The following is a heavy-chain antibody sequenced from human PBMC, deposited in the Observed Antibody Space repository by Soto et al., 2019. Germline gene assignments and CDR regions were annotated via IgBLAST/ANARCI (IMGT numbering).Heavy chain of an antibody. CDR3: ARVMSISWYFDL. J-gene: IGHJ2*01. Sequence: HPGGSLRLSCAASGFTFSSYAMHWVRQAPGKGLEWVAVTSYDGSNKYYADSVKGRFTISRDNAKNSLYLQMNSLRAEDTAKYYCARVMSISWYFDLWGRGTLVTVSS. V-gene: IGHV3-30-3*01. CDR1: GFTFSSYA. CDR2: TSYDGSNK. D-gene: IGHD5-12*01.